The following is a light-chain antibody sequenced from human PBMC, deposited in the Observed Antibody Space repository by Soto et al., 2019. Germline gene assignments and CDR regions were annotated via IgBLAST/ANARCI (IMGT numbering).Light chain of an antibody. CDR1: RGISSY. J-gene: IGKJ5*01. CDR2: AAS. CDR3: QQLNSYLIT. Sequence: DIQLTQSPSFLSASVGDRVTITFLASRGISSYLAWYQQKPGKAPKLLIYAASTLQTGVPSRFSGSGSGTEFTLTVSSLQPEDFATYYCQQLNSYLITFGQGTRLEIK. V-gene: IGKV1-9*01.